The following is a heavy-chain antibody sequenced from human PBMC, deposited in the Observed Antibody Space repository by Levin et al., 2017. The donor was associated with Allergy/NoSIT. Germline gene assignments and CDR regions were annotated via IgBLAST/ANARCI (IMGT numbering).Heavy chain of an antibody. CDR2: IIPIFGTA. D-gene: IGHD6-19*01. Sequence: KISCKASGGTFSSYAISWVRQAPGQGLEWMGGIIPIFGTANYAQKFQGRVTITADKSTSTAYMELSSLRSEDTAVYYCAKLKYNSGWGIDYWGQGTLVTVSS. CDR1: GGTFSSYA. CDR3: AKLKYNSGWGIDY. J-gene: IGHJ4*02. V-gene: IGHV1-69*06.